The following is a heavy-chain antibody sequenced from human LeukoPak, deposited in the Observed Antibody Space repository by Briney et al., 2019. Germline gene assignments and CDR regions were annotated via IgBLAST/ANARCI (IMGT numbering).Heavy chain of an antibody. CDR2: IRDSGHST. CDR3: AKGTYYYDSGSYLECFGEN. D-gene: IGHD3-10*01. CDR1: GFTFSSYA. V-gene: IGHV3-23*01. J-gene: IGHJ1*01. Sequence: GGSLRLSCAASGFTFSSYAMSWVRQAPGKGLEWVSAIRDSGHSTYYADSVKGRFTISRDNSKSTLYLQMNTLRAEDTAVYYCAKGTYYYDSGSYLECFGENWGQGTLVTVSS.